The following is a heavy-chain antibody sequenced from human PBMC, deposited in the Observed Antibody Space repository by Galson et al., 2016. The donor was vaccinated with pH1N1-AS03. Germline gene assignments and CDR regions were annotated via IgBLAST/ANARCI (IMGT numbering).Heavy chain of an antibody. Sequence: SLRLSCAASGFTFSRYSMNWVRQAPGKGLEWVSYISSDSTTMYYAESVRGRFTISRENARDSLHLQMNSLRDEDTAIYYCAREDISGYFLIDSWGQGTLVTVPS. V-gene: IGHV3-48*02. D-gene: IGHD3-22*01. CDR1: GFTFSRYS. CDR2: ISSDSTTM. CDR3: AREDISGYFLIDS. J-gene: IGHJ4*02.